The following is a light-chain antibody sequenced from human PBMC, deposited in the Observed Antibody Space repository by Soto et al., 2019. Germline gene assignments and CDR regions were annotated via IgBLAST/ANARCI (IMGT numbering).Light chain of an antibody. CDR3: CSYTTSSTYV. J-gene: IGLJ1*01. CDR1: SSDVGGYNY. CDR2: DVN. Sequence: QSALTQPASVSGSPGQSIAISCTGTSSDVGGYNYVSWYQQRPGKAPKLIIYDVNNRPSGVSNRFSGSKSGNTASLTISGLQAEDEADYYCCSYTTSSTYVFGTGTKVTVL. V-gene: IGLV2-14*03.